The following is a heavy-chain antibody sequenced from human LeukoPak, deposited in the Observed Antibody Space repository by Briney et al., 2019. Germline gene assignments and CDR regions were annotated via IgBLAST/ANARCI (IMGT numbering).Heavy chain of an antibody. J-gene: IGHJ3*02. CDR3: WIYYGSGSWDDAFDI. CDR1: GYTFTSYD. V-gene: IGHV1-8*01. CDR2: MNPNSGNT. D-gene: IGHD3-10*01. Sequence: GASVKVSCKASGYTFTSYDINWVRQATGQGLEWMGWMNPNSGNTGYAQKFQGRVTMTRNTSISTAYMELSSLRSEDTAVYYCWIYYGSGSWDDAFDIWGQGTMVTVSS.